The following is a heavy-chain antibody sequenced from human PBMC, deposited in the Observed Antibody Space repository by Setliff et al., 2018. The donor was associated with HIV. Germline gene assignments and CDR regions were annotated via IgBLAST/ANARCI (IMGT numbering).Heavy chain of an antibody. CDR2: VFHTGTT. CDR1: GGSIRGDDYY. J-gene: IGHJ4*02. D-gene: IGHD3-22*01. Sequence: SETLSLTCTVSGGSIRGDDYYGTWIRQHPGKGLEWIGYVFHTGTTYYNPSLKSRLTLSVDTSKNQFSLKLSSVTAADTAVYYCARDKPYDSSGYRTLYYWGQGTLVTV. V-gene: IGHV4-31*03. CDR3: ARDKPYDSSGYRTLYY.